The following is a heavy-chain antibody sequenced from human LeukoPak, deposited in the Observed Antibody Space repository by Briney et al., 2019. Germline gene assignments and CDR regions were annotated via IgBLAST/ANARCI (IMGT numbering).Heavy chain of an antibody. CDR2: LTSSSTNI. V-gene: IGHV3-48*01. Sequence: GGSLRLSCAASGFTFSSHNMNWVRQAPGKGLEWVSFLTSSSTNIYYADSVKGRFTISRDNAKNSLYLQMNSLRAEDTAVYYCARDVEQWLVRVYYFDYWGQGTLVTVSS. CDR1: GFTFSSHN. J-gene: IGHJ4*02. D-gene: IGHD6-19*01. CDR3: ARDVEQWLVRVYYFDY.